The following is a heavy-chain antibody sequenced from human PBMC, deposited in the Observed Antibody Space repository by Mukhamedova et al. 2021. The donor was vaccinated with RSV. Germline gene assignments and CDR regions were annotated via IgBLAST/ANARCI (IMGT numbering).Heavy chain of an antibody. J-gene: IGHJ4*02. CDR3: ARDSWGVAPFFDY. CDR2: IYSGGST. V-gene: IGHV3-53*01. D-gene: IGHD3-16*01. Sequence: GKGLEWVSLIYSGGSTYYADSVKGRFTISRDNFKNTLYLQMDNLRAEDTAVYYCARDSWGVAPFFDYWGQGILVSVSS.